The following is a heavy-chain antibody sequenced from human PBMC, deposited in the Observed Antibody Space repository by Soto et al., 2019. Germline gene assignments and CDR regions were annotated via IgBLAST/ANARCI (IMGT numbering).Heavy chain of an antibody. CDR2: ISAYNGNT. D-gene: IGHD2-15*01. V-gene: IGHV1-18*01. Sequence: VQLVQSGAEVKKPGASVKVSCKASGYTFTSYGIRSVRQAPGQGLEWMGWISAYNGNTNYSQKLQGRVTMTTDTSTSRPYMELRSLRSDDTAKYYCGSAASPEDYWGQGTLVTVSS. J-gene: IGHJ4*02. CDR3: GSAASPEDY. CDR1: GYTFTSYG.